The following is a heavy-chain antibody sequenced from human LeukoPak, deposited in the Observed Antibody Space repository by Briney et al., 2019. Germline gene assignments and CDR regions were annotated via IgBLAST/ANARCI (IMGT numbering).Heavy chain of an antibody. CDR3: TTGLRFLEWLPTDY. CDR1: GFTFSSYW. V-gene: IGHV3-15*01. CDR2: IKSKTDGGTT. D-gene: IGHD3-3*01. J-gene: IGHJ4*02. Sequence: GSLRLSCAASGFTFSSYWMSWVRQAPGKGLEWVGRIKSKTDGGTTDYAAPVKGRFTISRDDSKNTLYLQMNSLKTEDTAVYYCTTGLRFLEWLPTDYWGQGTLVTVSS.